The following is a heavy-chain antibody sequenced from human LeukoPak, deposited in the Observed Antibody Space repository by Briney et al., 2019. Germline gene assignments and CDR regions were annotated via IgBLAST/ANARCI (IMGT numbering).Heavy chain of an antibody. V-gene: IGHV3-30*02. D-gene: IGHD2-2*01. CDR3: AKDRRLGYCSSTSCYSYYFDF. J-gene: IGHJ4*02. CDR2: IRYDESNK. Sequence: GGSLRLSCVASGFTFSNYGMHWIRQAPGKGLEWVAFIRYDESNKYYADSVKGRFTISRDNSKNTLYLQMNSLRAEDTAVYYCAKDRRLGYCSSTSCYSYYFDFWGQGTLVTVSS. CDR1: GFTFSNYG.